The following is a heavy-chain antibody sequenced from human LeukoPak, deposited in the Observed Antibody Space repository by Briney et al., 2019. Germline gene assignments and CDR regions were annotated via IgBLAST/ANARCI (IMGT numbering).Heavy chain of an antibody. CDR2: IRYDGSNK. D-gene: IGHD2-2*01. V-gene: IGHV3-30*02. Sequence: GGSLRLSCAASGFTFSGYSMHWVRQAPGKGLEWVSFIRYDGSNKYYADSVKGRFTIFTVNSKNTLYLQMISPGAEDTTVYYFAKDGGVVVPAAAYYMGVGGKGPTIPISS. J-gene: IGHJ6*03. CDR1: GFTFSGYS. CDR3: AKDGGVVVPAAAYYMGV.